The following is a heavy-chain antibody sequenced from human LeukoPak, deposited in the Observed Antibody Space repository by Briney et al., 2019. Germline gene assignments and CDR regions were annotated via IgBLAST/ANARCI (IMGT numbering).Heavy chain of an antibody. CDR1: GGSISSHY. J-gene: IGHJ4*02. CDR2: INHSGST. Sequence: SETLSLTCTVSGGSISSHYWSWIRQPPGKGLEWIGEINHSGSTNYNPSLKSRVTISVDTSKNQFSLKLSSVTAADTAVYYCARGPSLYCTNGVCYIRYFDYWGQGTLVTVSS. D-gene: IGHD2-8*01. CDR3: ARGPSLYCTNGVCYIRYFDY. V-gene: IGHV4-34*01.